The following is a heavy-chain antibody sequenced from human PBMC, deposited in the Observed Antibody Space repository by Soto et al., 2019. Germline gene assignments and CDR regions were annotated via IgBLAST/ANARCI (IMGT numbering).Heavy chain of an antibody. V-gene: IGHV5-51*01. D-gene: IGHD4-4*01. CDR2: IFPRDSDT. CDR1: GYTFTNYW. CDR3: ARLGSLLQPIDY. Sequence: PGESLKISCHASGYTFTNYWIAWVRHMPGRGLEWMGLIFPRDSDTRYNSSFEGQVTISSDRSIATAYLQWTSLEASATAIYFCARLGSLLQPIDYWGQGTQVTVSS. J-gene: IGHJ4*02.